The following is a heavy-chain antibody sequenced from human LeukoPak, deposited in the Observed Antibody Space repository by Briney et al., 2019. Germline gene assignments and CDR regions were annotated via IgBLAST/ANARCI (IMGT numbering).Heavy chain of an antibody. Sequence: PGGSLRLSCAASGFTFSDYYMSWVRRAPGKGLEWVSYISSSSSYTNYADSVKGRFTISRDNAKNSLYLQMNSLRAEDTAVYYCARKHLGYSGYDFVDYWGQGTLVTVSS. J-gene: IGHJ4*02. CDR1: GFTFSDYY. CDR3: ARKHLGYSGYDFVDY. V-gene: IGHV3-11*06. D-gene: IGHD5-12*01. CDR2: ISSSSSYT.